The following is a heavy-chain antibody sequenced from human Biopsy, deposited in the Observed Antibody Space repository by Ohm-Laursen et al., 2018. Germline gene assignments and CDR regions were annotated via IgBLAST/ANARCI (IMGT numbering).Heavy chain of an antibody. V-gene: IGHV3-66*01. CDR3: ARGPSEVATIG. J-gene: IGHJ4*02. CDR1: GFTVYNNY. CDR2: IYSGGDT. D-gene: IGHD5-24*01. Sequence: SLRLSCAASGFTVYNNYMTWVRQAPGKGLEWVSLIYSGGDTRYADSAKGRFTISRDSSKNTLNLQMNSMRVEDTAVYYCARGPSEVATIGRGQGTLVTVSS.